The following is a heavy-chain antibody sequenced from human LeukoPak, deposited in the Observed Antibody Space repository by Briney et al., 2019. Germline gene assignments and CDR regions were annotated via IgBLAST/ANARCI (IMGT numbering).Heavy chain of an antibody. CDR2: INHSGST. CDR1: GGSISTSNYY. J-gene: IGHJ4*02. Sequence: KPSETLSLTCTVSGGSISTSNYYWSWIRQPPGKGLEWIGEINHSGSTNYNPSLKSRVTISVDTSKNQFSLKLSSVTAADTAVYYCARHHPTVSKDFDYWGQGTLVTVSS. CDR3: ARHHPTVSKDFDY. V-gene: IGHV4-39*01. D-gene: IGHD4-17*01.